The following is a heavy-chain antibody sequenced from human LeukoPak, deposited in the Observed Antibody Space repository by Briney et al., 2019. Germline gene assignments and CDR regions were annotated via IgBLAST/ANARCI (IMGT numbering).Heavy chain of an antibody. J-gene: IGHJ4*02. V-gene: IGHV3-53*01. CDR1: GFTVSSNY. CDR3: ARHSRGRWYVFDY. CDR2: IYSGGTT. Sequence: GGSLRLSCAVSGFTVSSNYMNWVRQAPGKGLEWVSIIYSGGTTDYADSVKGRFTISRDNSKNTLYLQMNSLRAEDTAVYYCARHSRGRWYVFDYWGQGTLVTVSS. D-gene: IGHD6-13*01.